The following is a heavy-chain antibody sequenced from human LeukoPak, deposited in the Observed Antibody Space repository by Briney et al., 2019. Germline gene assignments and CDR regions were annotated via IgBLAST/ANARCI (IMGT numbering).Heavy chain of an antibody. CDR2: ISGSGSDM. Sequence: PGGSLRLSCVVSGFGFSDSYMTWIRQTPGKGLEWLAYISGSGSDMYYADSVKGRFTISRDNSKNTLYLQMNSLRAEDTAVYYCARESNYYDSSGQLTFDYWGQGTLVTVSS. V-gene: IGHV3-11*04. CDR1: GFGFSDSY. D-gene: IGHD3-22*01. J-gene: IGHJ4*02. CDR3: ARESNYYDSSGQLTFDY.